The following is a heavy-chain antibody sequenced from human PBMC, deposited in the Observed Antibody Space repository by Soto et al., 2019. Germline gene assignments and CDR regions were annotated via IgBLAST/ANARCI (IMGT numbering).Heavy chain of an antibody. CDR2: INSDGSVS. CDR3: ARGDCFGGTCYSLVGSFYSYMDV. D-gene: IGHD2-15*01. V-gene: IGHV3-74*02. CDR1: GFTFSNYW. J-gene: IGHJ6*03. Sequence: EVQLVESGGGLVQPGGSRRLSCAASGFTFSNYWMYWVRQAPGKGLEWVSRINSDGSVSSHADSVRGRLTISRDNVKNTLYLHMDSLRAEDTAVYFCARGDCFGGTCYSLVGSFYSYMDVWGKGTTVTVFS.